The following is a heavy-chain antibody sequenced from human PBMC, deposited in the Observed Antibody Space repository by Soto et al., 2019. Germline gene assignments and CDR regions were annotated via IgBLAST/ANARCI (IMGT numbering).Heavy chain of an antibody. J-gene: IGHJ4*02. Sequence: LRLSCAASGFTFSVFSMNWVRQAPGKGLEWVSAISSSSASIYYADSLKGRFTVSRDNARNSLYLQIHSLRAEDTAVYYCARAGGSLLKYYFDSWGQGTLVTV. CDR3: ARAGGSLLKYYFDS. D-gene: IGHD3-22*01. CDR1: GFTFSVFS. V-gene: IGHV3-21*01. CDR2: ISSSSASI.